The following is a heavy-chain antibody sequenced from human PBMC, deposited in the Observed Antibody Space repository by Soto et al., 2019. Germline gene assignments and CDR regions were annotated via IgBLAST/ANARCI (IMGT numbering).Heavy chain of an antibody. J-gene: IGHJ3*02. D-gene: IGHD3-9*01. CDR2: ISYDGSNK. CDR1: GFTFSSYG. V-gene: IGHV3-30*18. CDR3: AKQLRYFDWAYAFDI. Sequence: QVQLVESGGGVVQPGKSLRLSCAASGFTFSSYGMHWFRQAPGKGLEWVAIISYDGSNKYFADYVKGRFTSSRDISKNTLYMQMNNLRAEDTAMYHCAKQLRYFDWAYAFDIWAKETLVTVSS.